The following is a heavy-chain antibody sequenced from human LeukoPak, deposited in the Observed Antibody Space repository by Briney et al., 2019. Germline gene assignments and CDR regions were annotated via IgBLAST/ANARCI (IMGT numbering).Heavy chain of an antibody. CDR2: ISGSGGST. D-gene: IGHD6-19*01. Sequence: GGSLRLSCAASGFTFSSYAMSWVRQAPGKGLEWVSAISGSGGSTYYADSVKGRFTISRDNSKNTLYLQMNSLRAKDTAVYYCAKVRSVGSGWYLDAFDIWGQGTMVTVSS. V-gene: IGHV3-23*01. CDR1: GFTFSSYA. CDR3: AKVRSVGSGWYLDAFDI. J-gene: IGHJ3*02.